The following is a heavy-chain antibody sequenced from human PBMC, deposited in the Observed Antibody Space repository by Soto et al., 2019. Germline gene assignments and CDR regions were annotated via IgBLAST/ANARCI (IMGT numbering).Heavy chain of an antibody. CDR2: IRSRANNFAT. CDR3: ARGQGAAIGDYYYHGMDV. CDR1: GFIFSGSA. V-gene: IGHV3-73*02. Sequence: EVQLVESGGGLVQPGGSLKLSCAASGFIFSGSAIHWVRQASGKGLEWVGRIRSRANNFATSSAASVKGRFTLSRDDSKHTEDLQMNTLQPEDTAVYYCARGQGAAIGDYYYHGMDVWGQGTTVTVSS. D-gene: IGHD2-2*02. J-gene: IGHJ6*02.